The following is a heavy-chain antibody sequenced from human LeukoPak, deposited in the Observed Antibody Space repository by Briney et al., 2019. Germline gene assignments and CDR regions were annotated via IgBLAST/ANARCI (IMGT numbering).Heavy chain of an antibody. J-gene: IGHJ5*02. CDR3: ARGQVVPAAINWFDP. V-gene: IGHV1-8*03. Sequence: ASVKVSCKASGYTFTSYDINWVRQATGQGLEWMGWMNPNSGNTGYAQKFQGRVTITRNTSISTAFMELGSLRSEDTAVYYCARGQVVPAAINWFDPWGQGTLVTVSS. CDR2: MNPNSGNT. D-gene: IGHD2-2*02. CDR1: GYTFTSYD.